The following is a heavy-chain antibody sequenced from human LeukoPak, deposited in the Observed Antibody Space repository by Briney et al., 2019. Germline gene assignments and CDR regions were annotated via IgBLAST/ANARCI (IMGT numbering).Heavy chain of an antibody. CDR1: RFTFGAYG. V-gene: IGHV3-49*04. Sequence: GGSLRLSCITSRFTFGAYGLSWVRKAQGKGLEWVGFIRSKAYGATTEYSASLKDRFTISRDDSKSIAYLQVNSLKTEDTAVYYCTRILLKWELPGSDAFDIWGEGTMVTVSS. D-gene: IGHD1-26*01. CDR2: IRSKAYGATT. CDR3: TRILLKWELPGSDAFDI. J-gene: IGHJ3*02.